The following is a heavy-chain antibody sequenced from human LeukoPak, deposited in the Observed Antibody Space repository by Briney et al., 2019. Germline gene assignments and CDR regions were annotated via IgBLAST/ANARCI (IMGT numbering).Heavy chain of an antibody. V-gene: IGHV3-23*01. CDR1: GFTFRIYG. D-gene: IGHD6-19*01. J-gene: IGHJ4*02. Sequence: GGTLRLSCAASGFTFRIYGLSWVRQAPGKGLEWVSSISGSDDHTYYADSVKGRVTISRDNSKNTLYLRVNSLRDEDTALYYCVRSRIEVLGTGGFDYWGQGTLVTVSS. CDR3: VRSRIEVLGTGGFDY. CDR2: ISGSDDHT.